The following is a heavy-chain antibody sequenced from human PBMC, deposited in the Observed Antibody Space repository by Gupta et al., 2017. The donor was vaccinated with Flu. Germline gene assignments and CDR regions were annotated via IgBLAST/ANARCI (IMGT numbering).Heavy chain of an antibody. Sequence: GGAVNSGSYYWCWGRQTPGKGLEWSGSVYTSGTTNYSPSRERRVTISLDTSKNQFALKLKSVTAADTAGYFCARDVGGPDGWGQGTTVTVSS. CDR1: GGAVNSGSYY. CDR2: VYTSGTT. V-gene: IGHV4-61*01. J-gene: IGHJ6*02. CDR3: ARDVGGPDG. D-gene: IGHD2-15*01.